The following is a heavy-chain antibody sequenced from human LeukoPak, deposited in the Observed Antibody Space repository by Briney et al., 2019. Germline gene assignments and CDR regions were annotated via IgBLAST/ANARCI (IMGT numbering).Heavy chain of an antibody. CDR2: IYYSGST. D-gene: IGHD3-16*01. CDR1: GDSISSSSSY. Sequence: SETLSLTCTVSGDSISSSSSYWGWIRQPPGEGLEWIGSIYYSGSTYYNTSLKSRVTISVDTSKNQFSLRLNSVTAADTAVYYCARVGENSEQLNWFDPWGQGTLVTVSS. J-gene: IGHJ5*02. V-gene: IGHV4-39*01. CDR3: ARVGENSEQLNWFDP.